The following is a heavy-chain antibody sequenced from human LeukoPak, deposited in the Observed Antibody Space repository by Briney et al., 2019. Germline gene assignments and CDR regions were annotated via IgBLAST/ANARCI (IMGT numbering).Heavy chain of an antibody. J-gene: IGHJ5*02. D-gene: IGHD6-19*01. CDR3: ARDRGYSSGWFRNWFDP. Sequence: ASVTVSCTASGYTFTSYAMHWVRQAPGQRLEWMGWINAGNGNTKYSQKFQGRVTITRDASASTAYMELSSLRSEDTAVYYCARDRGYSSGWFRNWFDPWGQGTLVTVSS. CDR1: GYTFTSYA. V-gene: IGHV1-3*01. CDR2: INAGNGNT.